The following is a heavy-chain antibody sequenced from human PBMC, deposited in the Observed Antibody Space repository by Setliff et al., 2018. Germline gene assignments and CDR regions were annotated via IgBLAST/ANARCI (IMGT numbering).Heavy chain of an antibody. J-gene: IGHJ6*03. CDR2: IYTSWST. V-gene: IGHV4-61*09. Sequence: LSLTCTVSGDSISSRPYYWGWFRQPAGKELEWIGQIYTSWSTNYNPSLKSRVTISLDTSKNQFSLSLTSVTAADTAVYYCARMSGFQYIDVWGKGTTVTVSS. D-gene: IGHD3-3*01. CDR3: ARMSGFQYIDV. CDR1: GDSISSRPYY.